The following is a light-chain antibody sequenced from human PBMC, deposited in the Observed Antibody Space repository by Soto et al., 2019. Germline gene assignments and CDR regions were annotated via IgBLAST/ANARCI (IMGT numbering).Light chain of an antibody. V-gene: IGKV3-11*01. J-gene: IGKJ4*01. CDR1: QSVSSY. Sequence: DIVLTQSPATLSLSPGERATLSCRASQSVSSYLAWYQQKPGQAPRLLIYDASNRATGIPARFSGSGSGTDFTLTISSLEPEDFAVYYRQQRSNWPPLTFGGGTKVEIK. CDR3: QQRSNWPPLT. CDR2: DAS.